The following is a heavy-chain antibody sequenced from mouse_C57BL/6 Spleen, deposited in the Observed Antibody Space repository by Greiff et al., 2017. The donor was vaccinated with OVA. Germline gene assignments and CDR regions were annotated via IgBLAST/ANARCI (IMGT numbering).Heavy chain of an antibody. J-gene: IGHJ2*01. CDR2: IYPGSGST. D-gene: IGHD1-1*01. CDR3: ARSTTVVANYFDY. CDR1: GYTFTSYW. V-gene: IGHV1-55*01. Sequence: QVQLQQPGAELVKPGASVKMSCKASGYTFTSYWITWVKQRPGQGLEWIGDIYPGSGSTNYNEKFKSTATLTVDTSSSTAYMQLSSLTSEDSAVYYCARSTTVVANYFDYWGQGTTLTVSS.